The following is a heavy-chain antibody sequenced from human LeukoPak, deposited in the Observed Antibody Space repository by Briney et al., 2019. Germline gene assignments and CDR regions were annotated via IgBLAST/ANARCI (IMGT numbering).Heavy chain of an antibody. V-gene: IGHV1-2*02. CDR1: GYTFTGYY. Sequence: ASVKVSCKASGYTFTGYYMHWVRQAPGQGLEWMGWINPNSGGTNYAQKFQGRVTMTRDTSISTAYMELSRLRSDDTAVYHCARDTVTTRPPLYYYYYMDVWGKGTTVTVSS. CDR2: INPNSGGT. CDR3: ARDTVTTRPPLYYYYYMDV. D-gene: IGHD4-11*01. J-gene: IGHJ6*03.